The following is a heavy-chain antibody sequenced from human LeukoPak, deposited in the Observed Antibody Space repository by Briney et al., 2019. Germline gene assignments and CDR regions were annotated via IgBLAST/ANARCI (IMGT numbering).Heavy chain of an antibody. CDR1: GYTFTSYD. V-gene: IGHV1-8*01. Sequence: ASVKVSCKASGYTFTSYDINWVRQATGQGLEWMGWMNPNSGNTGYAQKFQGRVTMTTDTSTSTAYMELRSLRSDDTAVYYCARVGRVSSYDWFDPWGQGTLVTVSS. D-gene: IGHD2-2*01. CDR3: ARVGRVSSYDWFDP. J-gene: IGHJ5*02. CDR2: MNPNSGNT.